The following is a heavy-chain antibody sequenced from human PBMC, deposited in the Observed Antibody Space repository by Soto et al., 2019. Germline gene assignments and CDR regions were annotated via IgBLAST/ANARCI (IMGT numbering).Heavy chain of an antibody. CDR3: AKLGGCAYQPHYYYLDF. J-gene: IGHJ6*03. D-gene: IGHD3-16*01. Sequence: EVQLVESGGGLVQPGRSLRLSCAASGFTFDDYAMHWVRQAPGKGLEWVSGNSWNSGSIGYADSVKGRFTISRDNAQNSLHLQMTCLRAEDTSLYYWAKLGGCAYQPHYYYLDFWGKGTTVTVSS. V-gene: IGHV3-9*01. CDR1: GFTFDDYA. CDR2: NSWNSGSI.